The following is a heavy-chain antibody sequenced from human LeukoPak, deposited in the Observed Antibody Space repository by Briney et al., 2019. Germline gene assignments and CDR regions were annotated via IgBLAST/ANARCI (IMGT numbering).Heavy chain of an antibody. J-gene: IGHJ4*02. CDR1: GYTFTSCG. Sequence: GASVKVSCKASGYTFTSCGISWVRQAPGQGLEWMGWISAYNGSTNYAQKLQGRVTMTTDTSTSTAYMELRSLRSDDTAVYYCARAYCSGGSCYSADYWGQGTLVTVSS. CDR2: ISAYNGST. CDR3: ARAYCSGGSCYSADY. V-gene: IGHV1-18*01. D-gene: IGHD2-15*01.